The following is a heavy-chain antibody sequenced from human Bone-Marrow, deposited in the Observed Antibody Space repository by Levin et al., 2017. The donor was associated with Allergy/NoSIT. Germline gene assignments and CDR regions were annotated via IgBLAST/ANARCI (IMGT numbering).Heavy chain of an antibody. CDR3: ARDGGDGDYPDY. Sequence: ASVKVSCKASEYTFTGYYMHWVRQSPGQGLEWMGWTNPNSGDTNYAPKFQGRVTMTRDTSISTAYMELSRLKSDDTAVYYCARDGGDGDYPDYWVQGTLVTVTS. V-gene: IGHV1-2*02. J-gene: IGHJ4*02. CDR2: TNPNSGDT. CDR1: EYTFTGYY. D-gene: IGHD3-10*01.